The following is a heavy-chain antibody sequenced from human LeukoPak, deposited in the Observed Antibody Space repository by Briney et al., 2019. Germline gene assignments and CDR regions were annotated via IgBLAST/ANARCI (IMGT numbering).Heavy chain of an antibody. Sequence: GGSLRLSCAASAFTSGSYTMHWVRQGPGKGLEYVSGISSSGGSTHYANSVKGRFTISRDNSKNTLYLQMGSLRAEDMAVYYCARGDYSNAYRRYYYMDVWGKGTTVTVSS. CDR3: ARGDYSNAYRRYYYMDV. D-gene: IGHD4-11*01. CDR1: AFTSGSYT. J-gene: IGHJ6*03. V-gene: IGHV3-64*01. CDR2: ISSSGGST.